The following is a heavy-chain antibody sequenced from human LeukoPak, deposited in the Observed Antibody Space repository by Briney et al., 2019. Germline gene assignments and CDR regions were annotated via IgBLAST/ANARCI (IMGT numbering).Heavy chain of an antibody. Sequence: SETLSLTCAVYGGSFSGYYWSWIRQPPGKGLEWIGEITHSGSTTYNPSLKSRFTISVDTSKNQFSLRLSSVTAADTAVYFCARLRAHAYNYGFDYWGQGTLVTVSS. CDR2: ITHSGST. J-gene: IGHJ4*02. V-gene: IGHV4-34*01. CDR1: GGSFSGYY. CDR3: ARLRAHAYNYGFDY. D-gene: IGHD5-24*01.